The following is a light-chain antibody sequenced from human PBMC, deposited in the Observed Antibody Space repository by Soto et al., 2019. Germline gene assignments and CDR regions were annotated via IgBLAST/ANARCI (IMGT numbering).Light chain of an antibody. J-gene: IGKJ1*01. Sequence: EIVLTQSPGTLSLSPGERATLSCRASQSVSSSYLAWYQQKPGQAPRLLIYGAXXXXXXXXXXXXGSGSGXXXXXXXXXLEPEDFAVYYCQQYGSSRWTFGQGTKVDIK. CDR1: QSVSSSY. CDR2: GAX. V-gene: IGKV3-20*01. CDR3: QQYGSSRWT.